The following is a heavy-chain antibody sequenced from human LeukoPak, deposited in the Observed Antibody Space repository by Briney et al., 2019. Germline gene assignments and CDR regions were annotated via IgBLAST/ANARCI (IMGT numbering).Heavy chain of an antibody. D-gene: IGHD5-12*01. J-gene: IGHJ4*02. Sequence: GGSLRLSCAASGFTFSSYAMSWVRQAPGKGLEWVAVISYDGSNKYYADSVKGRFTISRDNSKNTLYLQMNSLRAEDTAVYYCARSVATIVPFDYWGQGTLVTVSS. CDR2: ISYDGSNK. CDR1: GFTFSSYA. V-gene: IGHV3-30*04. CDR3: ARSVATIVPFDY.